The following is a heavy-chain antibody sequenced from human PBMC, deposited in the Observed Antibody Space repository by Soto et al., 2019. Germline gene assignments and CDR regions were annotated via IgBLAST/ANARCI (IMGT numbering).Heavy chain of an antibody. Sequence: ASVKVSCKASGYTFSGSVMHWVRQAPGQRLEWMGWINGGNGNTIYSQKFQGRVTITKDTSASTAYMELSSLRSEDTAVYYCTTTTCDSWFDPWGQGTLVTVSS. CDR2: INGGNGNT. CDR3: TTTTCDSWFDP. V-gene: IGHV1-3*01. J-gene: IGHJ5*02. CDR1: GYTFSGSV. D-gene: IGHD2-2*01.